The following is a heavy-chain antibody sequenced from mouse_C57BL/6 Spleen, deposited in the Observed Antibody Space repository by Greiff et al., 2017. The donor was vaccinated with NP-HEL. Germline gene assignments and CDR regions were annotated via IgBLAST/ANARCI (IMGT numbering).Heavy chain of an antibody. V-gene: IGHV1-82*01. D-gene: IGHD1-1*01. CDR1: GYAFSSSW. Sequence: QVQLQQSGPELVKPGASVKISCKASGYAFSSSWMNWVKQRPGKGLEWIGRLYPGDGDTNYNGKFKGKATLTADNSSSTAYMPLSSLTSEDSAVYFCATQGLDYGSFCAYWGQGTLVTVSA. CDR3: ATQGLDYGSFCAY. CDR2: LYPGDGDT. J-gene: IGHJ3*01.